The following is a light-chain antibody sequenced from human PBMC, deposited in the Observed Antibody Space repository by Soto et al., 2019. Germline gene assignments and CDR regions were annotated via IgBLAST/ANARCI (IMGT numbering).Light chain of an antibody. CDR1: RSVLYSSNNKNY. J-gene: IGKJ1*01. Sequence: DIVMTQSPDSLAVSLGERATINCKSSRSVLYSSNNKNYLAWYQQKPRQPPKLLIYWASTRESGVPDRFSGSGSGTDFTLTISSLQAEDVAVYYCQQYHSTPWTFGQGTKVEIK. CDR2: WAS. V-gene: IGKV4-1*01. CDR3: QQYHSTPWT.